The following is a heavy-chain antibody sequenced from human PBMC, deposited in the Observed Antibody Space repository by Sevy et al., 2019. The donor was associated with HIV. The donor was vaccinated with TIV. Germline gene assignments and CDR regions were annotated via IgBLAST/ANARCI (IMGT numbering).Heavy chain of an antibody. V-gene: IGHV4-4*07. CDR2: IYTSDTI. CDR3: AREFFYDSTDYYWPAYYFDN. D-gene: IGHD3-22*01. J-gene: IGHJ4*02. CDR1: GGSVSSEY. Sequence: SETLSLTCNVSGGSVSSEYWSWIRQPAGKGLEWIGRIYTSDTINYNPALKSRVTMSIDTSKNQISLKLTSVTAADTAVYYGAREFFYDSTDYYWPAYYFDNWGQGTLVTVSS.